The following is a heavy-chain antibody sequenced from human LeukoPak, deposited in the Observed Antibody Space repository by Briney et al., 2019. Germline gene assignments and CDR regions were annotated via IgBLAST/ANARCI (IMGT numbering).Heavy chain of an antibody. Sequence: GGSLRLSCTVSGFTVSSNSMSWVRQAPGKGLEWVSFIYSGGNTHYSDSVKGRFTISRDNSKNTLYLQMTSLRAEDTAVYYCAKDRVPFSGYTTSFDSWGQGTLVTVSS. CDR2: IYSGGNT. CDR1: GFTVSSNS. V-gene: IGHV3-53*01. J-gene: IGHJ4*02. D-gene: IGHD3-22*01. CDR3: AKDRVPFSGYTTSFDS.